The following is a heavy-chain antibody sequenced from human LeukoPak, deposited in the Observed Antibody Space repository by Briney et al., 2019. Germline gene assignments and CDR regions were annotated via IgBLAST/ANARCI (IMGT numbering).Heavy chain of an antibody. CDR2: IYPGDSDT. J-gene: IGHJ4*02. V-gene: IGHV5-51*01. D-gene: IGHD6-19*01. CDR1: GYSFTSYW. Sequence: GESLKISCKGSGYSFTSYWIAWVRQMPGKGLEWMGIIYPGDSDTRYSPSFQGQVTISADKSISTAYLQWSSLKASDAAMYYCATSAYSSGCNYWGQGTLVTVSS. CDR3: ATSAYSSGCNY.